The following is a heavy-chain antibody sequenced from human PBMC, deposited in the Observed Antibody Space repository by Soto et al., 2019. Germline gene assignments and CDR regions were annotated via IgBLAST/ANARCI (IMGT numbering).Heavy chain of an antibody. V-gene: IGHV4-59*01. Sequence: QVQLQESGPGLVKPSETLSLTCTVSGGSISSYYWSWIRQPPGKGLEWIGYYYYSGSTNYNPSLKSRVTISVDTSKNQFSLKLSSVTAADTAVYYCARGSVVRGVDYWGQGTLVTVSS. CDR1: GGSISSYY. J-gene: IGHJ4*02. CDR3: ARGSVVRGVDY. CDR2: YYYSGST. D-gene: IGHD3-10*01.